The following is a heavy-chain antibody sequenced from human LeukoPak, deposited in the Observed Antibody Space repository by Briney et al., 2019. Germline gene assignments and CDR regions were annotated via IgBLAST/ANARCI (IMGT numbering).Heavy chain of an antibody. Sequence: PSETLSLTCAVSGGSISSGGYSWSWIRQPPGKGLEWIGYIYTSGSTNYNPSLKSRVTISVDTSKNQFSLKLSSVTAADTAVYYCARSGAIVPAAIWFDPWGQGTLVTVSS. CDR2: IYTSGST. CDR1: GGSISSGGYS. D-gene: IGHD2-2*01. CDR3: ARSGAIVPAAIWFDP. V-gene: IGHV4-61*08. J-gene: IGHJ5*02.